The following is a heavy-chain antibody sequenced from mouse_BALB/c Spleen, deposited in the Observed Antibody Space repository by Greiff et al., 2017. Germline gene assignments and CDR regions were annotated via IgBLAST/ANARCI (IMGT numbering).Heavy chain of an antibody. D-gene: IGHD1-1*01. J-gene: IGHJ1*01. CDR2: ISNGGGST. CDR3: ARRGYYGSSHWYFDV. V-gene: IGHV5-12-2*01. CDR1: GFTFSSYT. Sequence: EVQVVESGGGLVQPGGSLKLSCAASGFTFSSYTMSWVRQTPEKRLEWVAYISNGGGSTYYPDTVKGRFTISRDNAKNTLYLQMSSLKSEDTAMYYCARRGYYGSSHWYFDVWGAGTTVTVSS.